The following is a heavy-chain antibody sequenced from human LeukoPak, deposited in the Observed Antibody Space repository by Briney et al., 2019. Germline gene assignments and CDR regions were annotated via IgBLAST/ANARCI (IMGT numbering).Heavy chain of an antibody. CDR2: INHSGST. Sequence: SGTLSLTCAVSGGSISSSNWWSWVRQPPGKGLEWIGEINHSGSTNYNPSLKSRVTISVDTSKNQFSLKLSSVTAADTAVYYCARVFSLDYDFWSGYGNNWFDPWGQGTLVTVSS. CDR3: ARVFSLDYDFWSGYGNNWFDP. J-gene: IGHJ5*02. CDR1: GGSISSSNW. D-gene: IGHD3-3*01. V-gene: IGHV4-4*02.